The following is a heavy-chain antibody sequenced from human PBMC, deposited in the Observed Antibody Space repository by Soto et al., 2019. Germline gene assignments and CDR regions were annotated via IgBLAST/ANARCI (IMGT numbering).Heavy chain of an antibody. CDR2: ISGSGGST. CDR3: AKRATRLRSTRTSNWFDP. Sequence: EVQLLESGGGLVQPGGSLRLSCAASGFTFSSYAMSWVRQAPGKGLEWVSAISGSGGSTYYADSVKGRFTISRDNSKNPLYLQMNSLRAEDAAVYYCAKRATRLRSTRTSNWFDPWGQGTLVTVSS. V-gene: IGHV3-23*01. J-gene: IGHJ5*02. D-gene: IGHD4-17*01. CDR1: GFTFSSYA.